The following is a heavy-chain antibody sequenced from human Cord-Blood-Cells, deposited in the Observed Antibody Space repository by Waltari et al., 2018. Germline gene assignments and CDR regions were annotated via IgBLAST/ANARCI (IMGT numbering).Heavy chain of an antibody. Sequence: EVQLLESGGGLVQPGGSLRLSCTASGFTFSRYAMSWVRQAPGEGLKWVSAIRGSGESTYYADAGKGRFTIYRDNSHNTLYLQMNSLRAEDTAVNYCAKTNHANPGVLDYWGQGTLVTVSS. V-gene: IGHV3-23*01. CDR2: IRGSGEST. CDR1: GFTFSRYA. CDR3: AKTNHANPGVLDY. D-gene: IGHD6-6*01. J-gene: IGHJ4*02.